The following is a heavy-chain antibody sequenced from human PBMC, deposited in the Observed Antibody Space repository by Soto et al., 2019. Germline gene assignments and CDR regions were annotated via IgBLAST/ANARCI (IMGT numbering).Heavy chain of an antibody. CDR3: ARVGYYDFWSGYYDWFDP. D-gene: IGHD3-3*01. CDR1: GGTFSSYT. V-gene: IGHV1-69*02. CDR2: IIPILGIA. J-gene: IGHJ5*02. Sequence: ASVKVSCKASGGTFSSYTISWVRQAPGQGLEWMGRIIPILGIANYAQKFRGRVTITADKSTSTAYMELSSLRSEDTAVYYCARVGYYDFWSGYYDWFDPWGQGTLVTV.